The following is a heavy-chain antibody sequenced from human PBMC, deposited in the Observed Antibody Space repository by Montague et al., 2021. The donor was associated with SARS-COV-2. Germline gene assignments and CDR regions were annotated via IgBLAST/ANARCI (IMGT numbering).Heavy chain of an antibody. V-gene: IGHV4-39*01. J-gene: IGHJ4*02. Sequence: SETLSLTCTVSGGSIFSNSFYWGWIRQSPGQGLEWIGNVLSSGSTFYNPSLRSRVTMSEDMSKNQFSLKLMSVTAADTAVYSCARSTVGTSHFDYWGQGTMVTVSS. CDR1: GGSIFSNSFY. CDR3: ARSTVGTSHFDY. D-gene: IGHD1-26*01. CDR2: VLSSGST.